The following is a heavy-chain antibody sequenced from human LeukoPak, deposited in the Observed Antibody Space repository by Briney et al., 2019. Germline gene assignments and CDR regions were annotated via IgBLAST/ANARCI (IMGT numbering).Heavy chain of an antibody. CDR3: ARKKHDYGDFIDAFDI. J-gene: IGHJ3*02. Sequence: SVKVSCKASGGTFSSYAISWVRQAPGQGLEWMGGIIPIFGTANYAQKFQGRVTITADESTSTAYMELSSLRSEDTAVYYCARKKHDYGDFIDAFDIWGQGTMVTVSS. D-gene: IGHD4-17*01. CDR1: GGTFSSYA. V-gene: IGHV1-69*01. CDR2: IIPIFGTA.